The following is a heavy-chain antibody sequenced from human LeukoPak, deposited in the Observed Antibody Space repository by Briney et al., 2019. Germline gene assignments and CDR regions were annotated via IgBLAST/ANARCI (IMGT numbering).Heavy chain of an antibody. J-gene: IGHJ4*02. D-gene: IGHD4-23*01. Sequence: ASVKVSCKASGYTFTSYGISWVRQAPEQGLEWVGWISAYNRDTNYAQKVQGRVTMTTDTSTTTAYMELRSLRSDDTAVYYCARDTSGGPYFDYWGQGTLVTVAS. CDR3: ARDTSGGPYFDY. V-gene: IGHV1-18*01. CDR1: GYTFTSYG. CDR2: ISAYNRDT.